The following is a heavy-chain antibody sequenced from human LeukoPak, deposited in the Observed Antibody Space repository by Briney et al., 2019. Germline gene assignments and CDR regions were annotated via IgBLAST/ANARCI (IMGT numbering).Heavy chain of an antibody. D-gene: IGHD6-19*01. CDR2: IIPILGIA. J-gene: IGHJ4*02. CDR1: GGTFSSYA. V-gene: IGHV1-69*04. Sequence: GASVKVSCKASGGTFSSYAISWVRQAPGQGLEWMGRIIPILGIANYAQKFQGRVTITADKSTSTAYMELSSLRSEDTAVYYCARVAVAGNFDYWGQGTLVTVSS. CDR3: ARVAVAGNFDY.